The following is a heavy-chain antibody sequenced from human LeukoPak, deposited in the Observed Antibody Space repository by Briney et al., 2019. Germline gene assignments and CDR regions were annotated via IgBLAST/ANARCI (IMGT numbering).Heavy chain of an antibody. CDR1: GDSVSSNSAA. V-gene: IGHV6-1*01. CDR2: TYYRSKWYN. CDR3: TVSSGYDDNWFDP. J-gene: IGHJ5*02. Sequence: SQTLSLTCAISGDSVSSNSAAWNWIRQSPSRGLEWLGRTYYRSKWYNDYAVSVKSRITINPDTSRNQFSLQLNSVTPEDTAVYYCTVSSGYDDNWFDPWGQGTLVTVSS. D-gene: IGHD5-12*01.